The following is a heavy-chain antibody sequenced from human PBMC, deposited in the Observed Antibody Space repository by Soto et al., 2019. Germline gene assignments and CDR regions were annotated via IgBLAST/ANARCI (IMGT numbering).Heavy chain of an antibody. V-gene: IGHV1-69*01. CDR1: GGTFSSYA. CDR3: ARDHLTLAALRDYYCYYGMDV. CDR2: IIPIFGTA. D-gene: IGHD6-6*01. J-gene: IGHJ6*02. Sequence: QVQLVQSGAEVKKPGASVKVSCKASGGTFSSYAISWVRQAPGQGLEWMGGIIPIFGTANYAQKFQGRVTITADESTRTADMELSSMRSEDTAVYYCARDHLTLAALRDYYCYYGMDVWGQGTTVTVSS.